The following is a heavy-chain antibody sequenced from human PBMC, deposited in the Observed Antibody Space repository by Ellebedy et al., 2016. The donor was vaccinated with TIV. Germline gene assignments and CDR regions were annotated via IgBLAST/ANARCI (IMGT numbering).Heavy chain of an antibody. Sequence: GESLKISCAASGFTFSSYGMHWVRQAPGKGLEWVAVIWYDGSNKYYAESVKGRFTISRDNSKNTLYLQMNSLRAEDTAVYYCAREGGSYQYFDYWGQGTLVTVSS. V-gene: IGHV3-33*01. CDR3: AREGGSYQYFDY. J-gene: IGHJ4*02. D-gene: IGHD1-26*01. CDR1: GFTFSSYG. CDR2: IWYDGSNK.